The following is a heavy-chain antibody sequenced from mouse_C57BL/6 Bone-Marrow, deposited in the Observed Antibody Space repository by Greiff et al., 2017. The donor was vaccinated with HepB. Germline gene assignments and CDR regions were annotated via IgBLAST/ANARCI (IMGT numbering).Heavy chain of an antibody. Sequence: ESGPGLVKPSQSLSLTCSVTGYSITSGYYWNWIRQFPGNKLEWMGYISYDGSNNYNPSLKNRISITRDTSKNQFFLKLNSVTTEDTATYYCARDRPTFDVWGTGTTVTVSS. CDR1: GYSITSGYY. V-gene: IGHV3-6*01. CDR3: ARDRPTFDV. CDR2: ISYDGSN. J-gene: IGHJ1*03.